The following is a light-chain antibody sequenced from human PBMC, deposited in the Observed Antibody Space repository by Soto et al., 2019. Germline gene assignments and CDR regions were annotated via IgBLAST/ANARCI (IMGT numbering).Light chain of an antibody. Sequence: DIQMTQSPSSLSASVGDRVAISCRASQSISSCLNWYQQKPGKAPKLLIYAASSLQSGVPSRFSGSGSGTDFTLTISSQQPEDFATYYCQQSYSTPPWTFGQGTKVEIK. CDR3: QQSYSTPPWT. CDR1: QSISSC. CDR2: AAS. J-gene: IGKJ1*01. V-gene: IGKV1-39*01.